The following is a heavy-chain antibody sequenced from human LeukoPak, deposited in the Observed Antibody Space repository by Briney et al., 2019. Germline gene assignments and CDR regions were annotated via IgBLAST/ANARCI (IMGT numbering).Heavy chain of an antibody. J-gene: IGHJ4*02. CDR2: IYDSGST. CDR1: GGSISSYY. D-gene: IGHD6-19*01. Sequence: SETLSLTCTVSGGSISSYYWSWIRQPPGKGLEWIGYIYDSGSTKYNPSLRSRVTISLDTSKSQFSLKLRSVTAADTAMYYCAKSSTGWPLFDSWGQGTLVTVSS. V-gene: IGHV4-59*12. CDR3: AKSSTGWPLFDS.